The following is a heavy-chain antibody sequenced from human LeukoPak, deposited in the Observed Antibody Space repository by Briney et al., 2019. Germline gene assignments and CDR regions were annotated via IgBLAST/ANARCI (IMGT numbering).Heavy chain of an antibody. CDR1: GFTLNKAW. D-gene: IGHD3-22*01. J-gene: IGHJ4*02. Sequence: PGGSLRLSCAASGFTLNKAWMSWVRQAPGKGLEWVGRIISKTAGGTTDYAAPVKGRFTISRDDSQNTLYLQMNSLKTEDTAVYYCSRTPDSGYYSSPSDDYIDYWGQGTLVTVSS. CDR3: SRTPDSGYYSSPSDDYIDY. CDR2: IISKTAGGTT. V-gene: IGHV3-15*01.